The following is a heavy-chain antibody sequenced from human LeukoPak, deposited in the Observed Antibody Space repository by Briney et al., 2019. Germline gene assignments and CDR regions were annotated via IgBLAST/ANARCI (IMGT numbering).Heavy chain of an antibody. CDR1: GYSFTSYW. CDR2: IYPGDSDT. D-gene: IGHD5-12*01. Sequence: GESLKISCKGSGYSFTSYWLGWVRQMPGKGLEWMGIIYPGDSDTRYSPSFQGQVTISADKSISTAYLQWSSLKASDTAMYYCAIKHNSGYDFMDYWGQGTLVTVSS. V-gene: IGHV5-51*01. J-gene: IGHJ4*02. CDR3: AIKHNSGYDFMDY.